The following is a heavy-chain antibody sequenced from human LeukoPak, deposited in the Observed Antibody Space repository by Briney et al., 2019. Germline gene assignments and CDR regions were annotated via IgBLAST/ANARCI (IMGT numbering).Heavy chain of an antibody. J-gene: IGHJ3*02. CDR2: ISRSSSYI. Sequence: PGGSLRLSCAASGFTFSSYSMNWVRQAPGKGLEWVSSISRSSSYIYNADSVKGRFTISRDNAKNSLYLQMNSLRAEDTAVYYCARDSAMARGVDDAFDIRGQGTMVTVSS. CDR3: ARDSAMARGVDDAFDI. D-gene: IGHD3-10*01. CDR1: GFTFSSYS. V-gene: IGHV3-21*01.